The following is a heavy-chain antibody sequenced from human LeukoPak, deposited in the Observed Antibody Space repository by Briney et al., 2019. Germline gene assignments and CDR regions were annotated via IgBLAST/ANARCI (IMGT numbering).Heavy chain of an antibody. CDR3: ARDISVAGSFLLFDY. CDR2: IYTSGSS. D-gene: IGHD6-19*01. V-gene: IGHV4-4*07. J-gene: IGHJ4*02. Sequence: SETLSLICTVSGGSISSYYWSWIRQPAGKGLEWIGRIYTSGSSNSNPSLKSRVTMSADTSKNQFSLKLSSVTAADTAVYYCARDISVAGSFLLFDYWGQGTLVTVSS. CDR1: GGSISSYY.